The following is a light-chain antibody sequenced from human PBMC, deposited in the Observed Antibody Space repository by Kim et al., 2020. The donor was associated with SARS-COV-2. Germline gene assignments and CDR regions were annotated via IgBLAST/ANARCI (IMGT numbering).Light chain of an antibody. Sequence: PGERATVSCRASQSVSSNYLAWYQQKPGQAPRLLIYGASSRATGIPDRFSGSGSETDFTLTISRLDPEDFAVYYCQQYGNSPLTFGGGTKVDIK. CDR1: QSVSSNY. CDR3: QQYGNSPLT. V-gene: IGKV3-20*01. J-gene: IGKJ4*01. CDR2: GAS.